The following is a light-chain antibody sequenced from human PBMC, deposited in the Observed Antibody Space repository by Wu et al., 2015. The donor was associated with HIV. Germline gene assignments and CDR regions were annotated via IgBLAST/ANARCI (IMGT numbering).Light chain of an antibody. CDR1: QSVKNY. V-gene: IGKV3-11*01. CDR2: DAS. CDR3: QQRSDWPWT. Sequence: EIGLTQSPATLSLSPGEGATLSCRASQSVKNYLAWFQQKPGQAPRLLIYDASNRATGIPARFSGGGSGTDFTLTISTLEPEDFAVYYCQQRSDWPWTFGQGTRVEI. J-gene: IGKJ1*01.